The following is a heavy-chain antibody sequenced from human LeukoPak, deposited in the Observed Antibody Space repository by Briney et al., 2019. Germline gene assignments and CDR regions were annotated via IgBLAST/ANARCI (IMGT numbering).Heavy chain of an antibody. V-gene: IGHV3-74*01. CDR3: ARGIAGAWGFDY. J-gene: IGHJ4*02. CDR2: INGDGRTT. CDR1: GFTFSGNW. D-gene: IGHD6-13*01. Sequence: PGRSLRLSCAASGFTFSGNWMHWVRQAPGKGLVWVSRINGDGRTTYYADSVKGRFTISRDNAKNTVYLQMNSLRAEDTAVYYCARGIAGAWGFDYWGLGTLVTVSS.